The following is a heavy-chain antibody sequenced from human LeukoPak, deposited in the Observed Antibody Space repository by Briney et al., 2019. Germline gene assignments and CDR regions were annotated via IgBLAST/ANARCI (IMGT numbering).Heavy chain of an antibody. CDR3: AKEPREDYSYYMDV. D-gene: IGHD1-26*01. CDR2: INWNGGST. CDR1: GFTFDDYA. V-gene: IGHV3-43D*03. J-gene: IGHJ6*03. Sequence: PGGSLRLSCGASGFTFDDYAMHWVRQAPGKGLEWVSLINWNGGSTYYADSVKGRFTISRDNSKNSLYLQMNRLRAEDTALYYCAKEPREDYSYYMDVWGKGTTVTVSS.